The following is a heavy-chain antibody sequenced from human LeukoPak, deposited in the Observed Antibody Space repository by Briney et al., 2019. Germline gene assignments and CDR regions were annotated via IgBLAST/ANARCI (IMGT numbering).Heavy chain of an antibody. D-gene: IGHD2-2*01. V-gene: IGHV3-30*03. CDR1: GFTLNIYS. CDR3: ATSASRHCSSTSCYYYYGMDV. J-gene: IGHJ6*02. CDR2: ISYDGRNK. Sequence: GGSLRLSCAASGFTLNIYSMNWVRQAPGKGLEWVAVISYDGRNKYYADSVKGRFTISRDNSKSTLYLQMNSLRAEDTAVYYCATSASRHCSSTSCYYYYGMDVWGQGTTVTVSS.